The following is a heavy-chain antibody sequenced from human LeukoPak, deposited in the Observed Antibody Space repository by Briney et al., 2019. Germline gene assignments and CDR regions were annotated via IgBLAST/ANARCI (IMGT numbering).Heavy chain of an antibody. D-gene: IGHD3-22*01. Sequence: GGSLRLSCAASGFTFSSYAMSWVRQAPGKGLEWVSAISGSGGSTYYADSVKGRFTISRDNSKNTLYLQMNSLRAEDTAVYYCARGSYYDSSGYYYDWGQGTLVTVSS. CDR2: ISGSGGST. CDR1: GFTFSSYA. V-gene: IGHV3-23*01. CDR3: ARGSYYDSSGYYYD. J-gene: IGHJ4*02.